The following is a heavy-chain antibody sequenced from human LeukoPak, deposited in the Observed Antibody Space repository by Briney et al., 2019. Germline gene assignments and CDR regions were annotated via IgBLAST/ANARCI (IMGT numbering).Heavy chain of an antibody. CDR2: IIPILGIA. CDR3: ARDRLHYDILTGYPHFNYYYGMDV. Sequence: SVEVSCKASGGTFSSYAISWVRQAPGQGLEWMGRIIPILGIANYAQKFQGSVTITADKSTSTAYMELSSLRSEDTAVYYCARDRLHYDILTGYPHFNYYYGMDVWGQGTTVTVSS. D-gene: IGHD3-9*01. J-gene: IGHJ6*02. V-gene: IGHV1-69*04. CDR1: GGTFSSYA.